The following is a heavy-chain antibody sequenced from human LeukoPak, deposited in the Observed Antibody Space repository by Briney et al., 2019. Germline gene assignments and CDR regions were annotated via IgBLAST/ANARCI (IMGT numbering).Heavy chain of an antibody. CDR1: GGSTSSSSYY. J-gene: IGHJ6*03. D-gene: IGHD6-19*01. CDR2: IYYSGST. V-gene: IGHV4-39*07. CDR3: ARGSGWYSHYYYYYMDV. Sequence: PSETLSLTCTVSGGSTSSSSYYWGWIRQPPGKGLEWIGSIYYSGSTNYNPSLKSRVTISVDTSKNQFSLKLSSVTAADTAVYYCARGSGWYSHYYYYYMDVWGKGTTVTVSS.